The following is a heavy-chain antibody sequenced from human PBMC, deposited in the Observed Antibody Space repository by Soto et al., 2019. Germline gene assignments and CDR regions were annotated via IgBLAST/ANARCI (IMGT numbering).Heavy chain of an antibody. CDR2: ISKDGSVK. Sequence: QVQLVESGGCVVQPGRSLRLSCAASGFTFSSYGMHWVRQAPGKGLEGVAVISKDGSVKYYADSVKGRFTISRDNSQNTLYLQMNSLGAEDTAVYYCTGEVASGYWGQGTLVTVSA. V-gene: IGHV3-30*03. CDR3: TGEVASGY. D-gene: IGHD2-8*02. CDR1: GFTFSSYG. J-gene: IGHJ4*02.